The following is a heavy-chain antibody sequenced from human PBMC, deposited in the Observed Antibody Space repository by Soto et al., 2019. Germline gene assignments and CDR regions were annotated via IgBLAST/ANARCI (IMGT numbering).Heavy chain of an antibody. D-gene: IGHD7-27*01. CDR3: ARGPNWGYRFDS. Sequence: QVQLVQSGAEVKKPGSSVKVSCEASGGTFSGHAISWVRQAPGQGPEWMGGLIPLFGTTQHAQNFQRSLMLTAAKSTSMASMALSSLLFEDTAMYFCARGPNWGYRFDSWGQGTVVSVSS. J-gene: IGHJ4*02. V-gene: IGHV1-69*06. CDR1: GGTFSGHA. CDR2: LIPLFGTT.